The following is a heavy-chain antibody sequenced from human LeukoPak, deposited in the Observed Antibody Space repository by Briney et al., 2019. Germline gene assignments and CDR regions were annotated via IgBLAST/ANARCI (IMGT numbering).Heavy chain of an antibody. V-gene: IGHV3-33*01. CDR3: ARDMEVAGTSIDY. D-gene: IGHD6-19*01. Sequence: PGGSLRLSCAASGFTFSSYGMHWVRQAPGKGLESVAVIWYDGSNKYYADSVKGRFTIPRDNSKNTLYLQMNSLRAEDTAVYYCARDMEVAGTSIDYWGQGTLVTVSS. J-gene: IGHJ4*02. CDR1: GFTFSSYG. CDR2: IWYDGSNK.